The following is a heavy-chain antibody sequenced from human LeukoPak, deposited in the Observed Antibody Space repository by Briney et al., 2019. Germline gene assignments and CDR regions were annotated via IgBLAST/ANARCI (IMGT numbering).Heavy chain of an antibody. V-gene: IGHV3-53*01. Sequence: PGGSLRLSCAASGFTVSSNYMSWVRQAPGKGLEWVSVIYSGGSTYYADSVKGRFTISRDNSKNTLYLQMNSLRAGDTAVCYCARARQYCSGGSCYGMRYYFDYWGQGTLVTVSS. CDR2: IYSGGST. D-gene: IGHD2-15*01. J-gene: IGHJ4*02. CDR3: ARARQYCSGGSCYGMRYYFDY. CDR1: GFTVSSNY.